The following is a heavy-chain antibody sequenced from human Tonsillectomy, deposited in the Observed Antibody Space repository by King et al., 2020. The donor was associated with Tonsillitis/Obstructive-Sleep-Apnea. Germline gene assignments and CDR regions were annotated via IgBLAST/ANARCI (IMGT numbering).Heavy chain of an antibody. Sequence: VQLQQWGAGLMKPSEPLSLTCAVYGGSFSGYYWTWIRQPPGKGLEWIGEINHSGSSNYNPSLKSRVTISVDTSKNQFSLKMSSVTAADTAVYYCATSRYCSSSSCPNWFDPWGQGTLVTVSS. CDR1: GGSFSGYY. V-gene: IGHV4-34*01. CDR2: INHSGSS. CDR3: ATSRYCSSSSCPNWFDP. J-gene: IGHJ5*02. D-gene: IGHD2-2*01.